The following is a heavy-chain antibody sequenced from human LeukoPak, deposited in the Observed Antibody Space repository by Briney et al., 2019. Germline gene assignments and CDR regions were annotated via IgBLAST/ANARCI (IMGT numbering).Heavy chain of an antibody. CDR2: IYYSGST. CDR1: GVSISSSSYH. Sequence: TSETLCLTCTVSGVSISSSSYHWGWNRQPPGKGRESVGSIYYSGSTYYNPFLNSFITISVNTSNTHFSLNLSSVTAAATAVYYCARPRDTAMVLWGQGTLVTVSS. J-gene: IGHJ4*02. V-gene: IGHV4-39*01. CDR3: ARPRDTAMVL. D-gene: IGHD5-18*01.